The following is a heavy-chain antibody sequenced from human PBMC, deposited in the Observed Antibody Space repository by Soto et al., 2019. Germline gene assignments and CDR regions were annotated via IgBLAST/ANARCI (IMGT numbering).Heavy chain of an antibody. CDR2: IYYSGST. Sequence: TLSLTCTVSGGSISSGDYYWSWIRQPPGKGLEWIGYIYYSGSTYYNPSLKSRVTISVDTSKNQFSLQLSSVTAADTAVYYCARMREYSGSGTSAWGQGTLVTVSS. D-gene: IGHD1-26*01. V-gene: IGHV4-30-4*01. CDR1: GGSISSGDYY. J-gene: IGHJ1*01. CDR3: ARMREYSGSGTSA.